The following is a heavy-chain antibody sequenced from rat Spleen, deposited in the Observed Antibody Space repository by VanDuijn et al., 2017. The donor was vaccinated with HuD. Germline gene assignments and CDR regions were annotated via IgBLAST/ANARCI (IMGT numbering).Heavy chain of an antibody. V-gene: IGHV5-7*01. Sequence: EVQLVESGGGLVQPGRSLKLSCAASGFTFSDYDMAWVRQAPSKGLDWIATIGYDGSSTYYRDSVKGRFTISRDNAKGTLYLQMDSLRSEDTATYYCARHSGELDFDYWGQGVMVTVSS. J-gene: IGHJ2*01. CDR1: GFTFSDYD. CDR2: IGYDGSST. D-gene: IGHD1-4*01. CDR3: ARHSGELDFDY.